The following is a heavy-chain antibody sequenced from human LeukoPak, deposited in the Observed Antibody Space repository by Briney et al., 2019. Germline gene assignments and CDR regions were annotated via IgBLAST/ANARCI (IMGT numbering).Heavy chain of an antibody. CDR3: ARLYNSGWYADY. D-gene: IGHD6-19*01. V-gene: IGHV3-48*01. CDR1: GFTFTNYA. J-gene: IGHJ4*02. Sequence: HPGGSLRLSCAASGFTFTNYAMNWVRQAPGKGLEGVSYIGSGGGTKYYADSVKGRFTISRDNSKNTLYLQMNSLRAEDTAVYYCARLYNSGWYADYWGQGTQVIVSS. CDR2: IGSGGGTK.